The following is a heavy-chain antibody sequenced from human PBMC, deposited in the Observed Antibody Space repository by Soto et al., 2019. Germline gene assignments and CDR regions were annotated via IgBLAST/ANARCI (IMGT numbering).Heavy chain of an antibody. J-gene: IGHJ4*02. CDR2: INPSGGST. CDR3: ARGLQEGSYRDY. V-gene: IGHV1-46*01. CDR1: GYTFTSYY. Sequence: QVQLVQSGAEVKKPGASVKVSCKASGYTFTSYYMHWVRQAPGQGLEWMGIINPSGGSTSYAQKCQGRVTMTREPSTSTVYMELSSLRSEDTAVYYCARGLQEGSYRDYWGQGTLVTVSS. D-gene: IGHD1-26*01.